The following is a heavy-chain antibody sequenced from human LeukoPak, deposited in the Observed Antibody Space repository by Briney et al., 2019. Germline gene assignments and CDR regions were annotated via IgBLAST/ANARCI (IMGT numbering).Heavy chain of an antibody. D-gene: IGHD5-12*01. J-gene: IGHJ3*02. CDR3: AKVRGYDYSAFDI. CDR2: ISYDGSNK. CDR1: GFTFSGYG. Sequence: QPGRSLRLSCAASGFTFSGYGMHWVRQTPGKGLEWVAVISYDGSNKYYADSVKGRFTISRDNSKNTLYLQMNSLRAEDTAVYYCAKVRGYDYSAFDIWGQGTMVTVSS. V-gene: IGHV3-30*18.